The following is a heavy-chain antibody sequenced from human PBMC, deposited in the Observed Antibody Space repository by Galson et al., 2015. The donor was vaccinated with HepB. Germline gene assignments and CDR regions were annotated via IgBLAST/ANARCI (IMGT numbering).Heavy chain of an antibody. CDR3: ARDQAFTMIVVPIKGYYYMDV. J-gene: IGHJ6*03. D-gene: IGHD3-22*01. CDR2: ISSSSSYI. V-gene: IGHV3-21*01. CDR1: GFTFSSYS. Sequence: SLRLSCAASGFTFSSYSMNWVRQAPGKGLEWVSSISSSSSYIYYADSVRGRFTISRDNAKNSLYLQMNSLRAEDTAVYYCARDQAFTMIVVPIKGYYYMDVWGKGTTVTVSS.